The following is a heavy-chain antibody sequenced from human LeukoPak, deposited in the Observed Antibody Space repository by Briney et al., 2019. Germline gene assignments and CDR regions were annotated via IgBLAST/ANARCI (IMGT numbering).Heavy chain of an antibody. V-gene: IGHV1-2*02. D-gene: IGHD3-3*01. J-gene: IGHJ6*03. CDR3: ARANYDFWSGYYPSGANYYYYYYMDV. CDR1: GYTFTGYY. Sequence: ASVKVSCKASGYTFTGYYMHWVRQAPGPGLEWMGWINPNSGGTNYAKKFQGRVTMTRDTSISTAYMELSRLRSDDTAVYYCARANYDFWSGYYPSGANYYYYYYMDVRGKGTTVTVSS. CDR2: INPNSGGT.